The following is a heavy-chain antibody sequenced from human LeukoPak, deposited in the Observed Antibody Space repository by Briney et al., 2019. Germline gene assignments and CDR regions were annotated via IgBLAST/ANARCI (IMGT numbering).Heavy chain of an antibody. V-gene: IGHV1-18*01. CDR3: ARAVYYYDSSGQSDY. D-gene: IGHD3-22*01. J-gene: IGHJ4*02. Sequence: GASVKVSCKASGYTFTSHGISWVRQAPGQGLEWMGWISAYNGNTNYAQRLQGRVTMTTDTSTSTAYMELRSLRSDDTAVYYCARAVYYYDSSGQSDYWGQGTLVTVSS. CDR1: GYTFTSHG. CDR2: ISAYNGNT.